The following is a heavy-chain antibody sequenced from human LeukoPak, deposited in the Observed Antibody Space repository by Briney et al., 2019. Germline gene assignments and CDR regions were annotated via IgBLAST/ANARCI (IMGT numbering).Heavy chain of an antibody. CDR1: GFTFSSYA. D-gene: IGHD6-19*01. CDR3: ARRGVAVAGIERMDAFDI. V-gene: IGHV4-34*01. Sequence: PGGFLRLSCAASGFTFSSYAMHWVRQPPGKGLEWIGEINHSGSTNYNPSLKSRVTISLDTSKNQFSLKLSSVTAADTGVFYCARRGVAVAGIERMDAFDIWGQGTMVTVSS. J-gene: IGHJ3*02. CDR2: INHSGST.